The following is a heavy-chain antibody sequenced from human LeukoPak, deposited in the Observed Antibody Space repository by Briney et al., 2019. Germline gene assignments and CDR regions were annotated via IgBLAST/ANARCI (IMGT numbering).Heavy chain of an antibody. CDR3: ARELVSRYSSSWYVSYYYYMHV. Sequence: SQTLSLTSTVSGGSISSGDYYWSWIRQPPGKGLEWIGYLYYSGSTYYNPSLKSRVTISVDTSKNQFSLKLSSVTAADTAVYYCARELVSRYSSSWYVSYYYYMHVWGKGTTVTVSS. CDR1: GGSISSGDYY. V-gene: IGHV4-30-4*08. D-gene: IGHD6-13*01. CDR2: LYYSGST. J-gene: IGHJ6*03.